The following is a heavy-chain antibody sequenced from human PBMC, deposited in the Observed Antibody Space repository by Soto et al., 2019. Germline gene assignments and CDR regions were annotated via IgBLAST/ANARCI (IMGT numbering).Heavy chain of an antibody. CDR3: ARVSQSFIEYFQH. J-gene: IGHJ1*01. CDR2: ISSTGSTI. V-gene: IGHV3-48*03. D-gene: IGHD6-19*01. CDR1: GFTFSKFE. Sequence: VGSLRLSCAASGFTFSKFEMNWFRQAPGKGLEWISYISSTGSTIHYADSVKGRFTISRDNAKNSLYLQMNSLRVEDTAVYYCARVSQSFIEYFQHWGQGTLVTVSS.